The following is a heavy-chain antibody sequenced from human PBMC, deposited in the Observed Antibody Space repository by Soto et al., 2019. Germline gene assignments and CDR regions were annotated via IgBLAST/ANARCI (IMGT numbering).Heavy chain of an antibody. D-gene: IGHD5-12*01. V-gene: IGHV3-11*01. CDR3: ARDPSGYPFDY. CDR2: ISSSGSDI. CDR1: GFTFSDYY. J-gene: IGHJ4*02. Sequence: QVQLVESGGGLVYPGGSLRLSCAASGFTFSDYYMSWIRQAPGKGLEWLSYISSSGSDIYYADSAKGRLTISRDNAKNSLYLQMHSLRAEDTAVYYCARDPSGYPFDYWGQGTQVTVSS.